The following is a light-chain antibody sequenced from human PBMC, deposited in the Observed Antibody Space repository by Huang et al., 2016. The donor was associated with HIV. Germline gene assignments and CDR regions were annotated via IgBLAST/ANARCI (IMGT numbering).Light chain of an antibody. CDR1: QSLNGA. V-gene: IGKV3-15*01. CDR3: QQYNDWPLT. J-gene: IGKJ4*01. CDR2: GAS. Sequence: EIVLMQSPATLSVSPGDSATLSCRASQSLNGALAWYRQAPGQAPRLLIYGASTRATGIPARFSGSGFLTEFTLNISRLESEDFALYYCQQYNDWPLTFGGGTKVEI.